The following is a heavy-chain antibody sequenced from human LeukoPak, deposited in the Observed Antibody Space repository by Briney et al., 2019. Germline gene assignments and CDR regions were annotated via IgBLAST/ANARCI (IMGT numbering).Heavy chain of an antibody. V-gene: IGHV3-48*03. D-gene: IGHD1-26*01. J-gene: IGHJ5*02. CDR3: AREGGSYYLNWFDP. Sequence: GGSLRLSCAASGFTFSSYEMNWVRQAPGKGLEWVSYISTSVSTIYYADSVKGRFTISRDNAKNSLYLQMNSLRSEDTAVYYCAREGGSYYLNWFDPWGQGTLVTVSS. CDR1: GFTFSSYE. CDR2: ISTSVSTI.